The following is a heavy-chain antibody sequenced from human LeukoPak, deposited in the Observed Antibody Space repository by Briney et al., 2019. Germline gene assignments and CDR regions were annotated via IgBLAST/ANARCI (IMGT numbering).Heavy chain of an antibody. V-gene: IGHV3-21*01. D-gene: IGHD3-10*01. CDR2: ISSSSSYI. CDR3: ARDRLLWFGELWNWFDP. CDR1: GFTFSSYS. J-gene: IGHJ5*02. Sequence: GGSLRLSCAASGFTFSSYSMNWVRQAPGKGLEWVSSISSSSSYIYYADSVKGRFTISRDNAKSSLYLQMNSLRAEDTAVYYCARDRLLWFGELWNWFDPWGQGTLVTVS.